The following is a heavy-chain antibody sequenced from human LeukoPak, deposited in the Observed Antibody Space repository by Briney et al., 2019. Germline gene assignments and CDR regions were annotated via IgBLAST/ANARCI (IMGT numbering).Heavy chain of an antibody. CDR2: GST. J-gene: IGHJ1*01. CDR1: GGSISSCY. Sequence: SSETLSLTCTVSGGSISSCYWSWIRQPPGKGLEWIGSGSTYYNPSLKSRVTISVDTSKNQFSLKLSSVTAADTAVYFCASPRGDDSGGYYTWYFHHWGQGILVTVSS. V-gene: IGHV4-4*09. CDR3: ASPRGDDSGGYYTWYFHH. D-gene: IGHD3-22*01.